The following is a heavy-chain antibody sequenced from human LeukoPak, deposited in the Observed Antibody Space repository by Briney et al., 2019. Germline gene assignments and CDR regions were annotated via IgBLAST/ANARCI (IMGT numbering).Heavy chain of an antibody. V-gene: IGHV3-21*01. CDR3: ARDGGTGDDFDY. CDR2: IGRSGDYI. J-gene: IGHJ4*02. Sequence: PGGSLRLSCVVSGFTFSRYWMHWVRQAPGKGLEWVSSIGRSGDYIHYADSVKGRFTISRDNAKNSLYLQMNSLRVEDTAMYYCARDGGTGDDFDYWGQGTLVTVSS. CDR1: GFTFSRYW. D-gene: IGHD7-27*01.